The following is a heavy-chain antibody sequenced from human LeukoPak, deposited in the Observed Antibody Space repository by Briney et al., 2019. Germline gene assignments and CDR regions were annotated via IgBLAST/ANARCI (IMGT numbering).Heavy chain of an antibody. CDR2: ISAYNGNT. CDR3: ARERAYYYDSSGYYYYYYGMDV. CDR1: GYTFTSYG. J-gene: IGHJ6*02. Sequence: ASVTVSCKASGYTFTSYGISWVRQAPGQGLEWMGWISAYNGNTNYAQKLQGRVTMTTDTSTSTAYMELRSLRSDDTAVYYCARERAYYYDSSGYYYYYYGMDVWGQGTTVTVSS. V-gene: IGHV1-18*01. D-gene: IGHD3-22*01.